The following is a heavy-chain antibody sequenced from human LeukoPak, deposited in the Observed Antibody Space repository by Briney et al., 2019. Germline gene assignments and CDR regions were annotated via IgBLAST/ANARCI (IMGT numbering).Heavy chain of an antibody. CDR2: IRSRNNYI. Sequence: GGSLRLSCAASAFNVSGYTVNWVRQAPGKGLEWISSIRSRNNYITYAASVEGRFTISRDNTKNSLYLQMNSLRVEDTAVYYCTRVAQSGPTGWFDPWGQGTLVTVSS. J-gene: IGHJ5*02. V-gene: IGHV3-21*01. D-gene: IGHD1-1*01. CDR1: AFNVSGYT. CDR3: TRVAQSGPTGWFDP.